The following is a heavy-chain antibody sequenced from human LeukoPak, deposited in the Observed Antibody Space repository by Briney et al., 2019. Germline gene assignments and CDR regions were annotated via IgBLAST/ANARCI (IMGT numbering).Heavy chain of an antibody. CDR2: IYYSGST. CDR3: ASIPGEPYYYDSSRSGAFDI. V-gene: IGHV4-59*01. J-gene: IGHJ3*02. Sequence: SETLSLTCTVSGGSISNYYWSWIRQPPGKGLEWIGYIYYSGSTNYNPSLKSRVTISVDTSKNQFSLKLRSVTAADTAVYYCASIPGEPYYYDSSRSGAFDIWGQGTMVTVSS. CDR1: GGSISNYY. D-gene: IGHD3-22*01.